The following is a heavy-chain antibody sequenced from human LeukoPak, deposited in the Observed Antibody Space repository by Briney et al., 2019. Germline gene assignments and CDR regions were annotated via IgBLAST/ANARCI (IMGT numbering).Heavy chain of an antibody. CDR2: ISGSGGGT. Sequence: GGSLRLSCAASRFTFSSYVMSWVRQAPGKGLEWVSAISGSGGGTYYADSVKGRFTISRDNSKNTLYLQTNRLRAEDTAVYYCARRGATGTYYFDYWGQGTLVTVSS. CDR1: RFTFSSYV. J-gene: IGHJ4*02. CDR3: ARRGATGTYYFDY. D-gene: IGHD3-9*01. V-gene: IGHV3-23*01.